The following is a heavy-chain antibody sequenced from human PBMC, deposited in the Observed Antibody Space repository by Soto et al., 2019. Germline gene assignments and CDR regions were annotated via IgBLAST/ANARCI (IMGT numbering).Heavy chain of an antibody. D-gene: IGHD2-15*01. Sequence: PGGSLRLCCAASGFTFDDYGMSCVRQAPGKGLEWVSGINWNGGSTGYADSVKGRFTISRDNAKNSLYLQMNSLRAEDTAVYYCAREGTVVVDHYYYGMDVWGQGTTVTVSS. J-gene: IGHJ6*02. V-gene: IGHV3-20*04. CDR2: INWNGGST. CDR1: GFTFDDYG. CDR3: AREGTVVVDHYYYGMDV.